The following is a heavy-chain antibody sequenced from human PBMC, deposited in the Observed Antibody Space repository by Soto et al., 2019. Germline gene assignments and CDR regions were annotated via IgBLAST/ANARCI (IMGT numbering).Heavy chain of an antibody. CDR1: GFTFSDYY. CDR3: ATFFFMPTGSMDV. J-gene: IGHJ6*02. Sequence: PGGSLRLSCAASGFTFSDYYMSWIRQAPGKGLEWVSYISSSSSYTNYADSVKGRFTISRDNAKNSLYLQMNSLRAEDTAVYYLATFFFMPTGSMDVWGQGPRSPSP. CDR2: ISSSSSYT. V-gene: IGHV3-11*06. D-gene: IGHD4-4*01.